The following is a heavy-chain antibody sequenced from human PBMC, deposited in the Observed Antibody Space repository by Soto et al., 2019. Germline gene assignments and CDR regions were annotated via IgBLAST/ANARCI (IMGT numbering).Heavy chain of an antibody. J-gene: IGHJ6*02. CDR3: TNLAAAVEGLLDYGMDV. D-gene: IGHD6-13*01. V-gene: IGHV3-15*01. Sequence: EVQLVESGGGLVKPGGSLRLSCAASGFTFSNAWMSWVRQAPGKGLEWVGRIKSKTDGGTTDYAAPVKGRFTISRDDSKNTLYLQMNSLKTEDTAVYYCTNLAAAVEGLLDYGMDVWGQGTTVTVSS. CDR2: IKSKTDGGTT. CDR1: GFTFSNAW.